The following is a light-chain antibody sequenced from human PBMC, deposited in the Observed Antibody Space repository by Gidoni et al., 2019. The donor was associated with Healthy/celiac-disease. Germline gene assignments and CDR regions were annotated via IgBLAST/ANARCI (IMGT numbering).Light chain of an antibody. Sequence: DIQTTQPQSTLSASVGDRVTITCRASQSISSWLAWYQQKPGKAPKLLIYDASSLESGVPSRFSGSESGTEFTRTIISLQPDDFATYYCRKYYSFXGXTKVEIK. V-gene: IGKV1-5*01. J-gene: IGKJ4*01. CDR1: QSISSW. CDR3: RKYYS. CDR2: DAS.